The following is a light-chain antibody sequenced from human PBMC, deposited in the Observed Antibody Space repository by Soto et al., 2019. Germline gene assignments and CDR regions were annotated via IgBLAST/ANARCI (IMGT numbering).Light chain of an antibody. CDR1: QSIGTY. J-gene: IGKJ4*01. Sequence: EIVMTQSPATLSLSPGERATLSCRASQSIGTYLAWYQKKPGQAPRLLVLDAAVRAPGVPARLSGSGSGADFTLTISSLEPEDSAVYYCQQRRNWPPLTFGGGTTVEIK. V-gene: IGKV3-11*01. CDR3: QQRRNWPPLT. CDR2: DAA.